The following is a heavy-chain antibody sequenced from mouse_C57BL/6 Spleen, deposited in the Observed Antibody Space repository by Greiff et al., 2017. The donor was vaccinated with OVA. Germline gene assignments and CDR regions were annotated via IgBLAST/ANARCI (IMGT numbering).Heavy chain of an antibody. CDR3: ARQGSSGHCDY. D-gene: IGHD3-2*02. J-gene: IGHJ2*01. CDR1: GFTFSSYG. CDR2: ISSGGSYT. V-gene: IGHV5-6*01. Sequence: EVQRVESGGDLVKPGGSLKLSCAASGFTFSSYGMSWVRQTPDKRLEWVATISSGGSYTYYPDSVKGRFTISRDNAKNTLYLQMSSLKSEDTAMYYCARQGSSGHCDYWGQGTTLTVSS.